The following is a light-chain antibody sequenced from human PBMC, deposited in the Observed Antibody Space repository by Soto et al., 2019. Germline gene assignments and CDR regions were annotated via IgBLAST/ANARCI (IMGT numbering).Light chain of an antibody. CDR2: GPS. CDR3: QQYGSSGT. Sequence: EIVMTQSPATLSVSPGERASLSCRASQSVNRNLAWYQQKPGQAPRLLIFGPSTRATGVPGRFSGTGSETDFTLTISSLEPEDFAVYYCQQYGSSGTFGQGTKVDIK. J-gene: IGKJ1*01. V-gene: IGKV3-15*01. CDR1: QSVNRN.